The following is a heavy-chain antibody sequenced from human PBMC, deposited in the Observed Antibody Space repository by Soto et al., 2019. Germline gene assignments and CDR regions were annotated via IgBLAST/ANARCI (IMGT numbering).Heavy chain of an antibody. J-gene: IGHJ5*02. D-gene: IGHD3-3*01. CDR3: ARGQRFSDWFDP. CDR2: IYSSGNT. V-gene: IGHV4-4*07. CDR1: GGTISGYY. Sequence: SETLSLTCSVSGGTISGYYWTWIRQPAGKGLEWIGRIYSSGNTKYNPSPQSRVTMSLDTSNNQFSLRLTSVTAADTAVYYCARGQRFSDWFDPWGQGTLVTVSS.